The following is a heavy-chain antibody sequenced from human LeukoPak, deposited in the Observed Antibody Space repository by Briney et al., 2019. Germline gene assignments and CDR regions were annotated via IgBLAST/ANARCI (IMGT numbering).Heavy chain of an antibody. J-gene: IGHJ4*02. CDR1: GYTFTGYY. V-gene: IGHV1-2*02. CDR3: ARNSYGFTVDY. Sequence: ASVKVSCKASGYTFTGYYMHWVRQAPAQGLEWMGWINPNSGGTNYAQKFQGRVTMTRDTAISTAYMELSRLRSDDTAVYYCARNSYGFTVDYWGQGTLVTVSS. D-gene: IGHD5-18*01. CDR2: INPNSGGT.